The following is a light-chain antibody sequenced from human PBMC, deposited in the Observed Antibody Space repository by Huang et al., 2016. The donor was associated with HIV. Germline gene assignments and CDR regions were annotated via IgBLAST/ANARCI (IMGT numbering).Light chain of an antibody. V-gene: IGKV3-15*01. Sequence: EVVMTQSPATLSVSPGERATLSCRASQSVGSNLAWYQQRPGQAPRLLIYGASLGATGVPVRFSGSGSGTDFTLTISSLQSEDFAIYYCQRYNDWLSLTFGGGTRVEIK. J-gene: IGKJ4*01. CDR1: QSVGSN. CDR3: QRYNDWLSLT. CDR2: GAS.